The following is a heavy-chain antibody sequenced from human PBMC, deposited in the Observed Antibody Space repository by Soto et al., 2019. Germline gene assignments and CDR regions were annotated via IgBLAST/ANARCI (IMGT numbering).Heavy chain of an antibody. Sequence: WGRQAPGQGLEWMGGIIPIFGTANYAQKFQGRVTITADESTSTAYMELSSLRSEDTAVYYCARGYCISTSCYENAFDIWGQGTMVTVSS. D-gene: IGHD2-2*01. V-gene: IGHV1-69*01. CDR3: ARGYCISTSCYENAFDI. CDR2: IIPIFGTA. J-gene: IGHJ3*02.